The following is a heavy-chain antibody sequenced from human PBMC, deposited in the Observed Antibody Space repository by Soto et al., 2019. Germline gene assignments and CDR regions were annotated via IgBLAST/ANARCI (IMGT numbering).Heavy chain of an antibody. Sequence: EVQLLESGGGLVQSGGSLRLSCAASGLTFSNYAVTWVRQAPGKGLEWVSTISGSGGSTYYADSVKGRFTISRDNAKNTLYLQMNILIADDTAVYYCAKDQGSSWYEIDYWGKVTLVTVSS. D-gene: IGHD6-13*01. V-gene: IGHV3-23*01. CDR1: GLTFSNYA. CDR3: AKDQGSSWYEIDY. J-gene: IGHJ4*02. CDR2: ISGSGGST.